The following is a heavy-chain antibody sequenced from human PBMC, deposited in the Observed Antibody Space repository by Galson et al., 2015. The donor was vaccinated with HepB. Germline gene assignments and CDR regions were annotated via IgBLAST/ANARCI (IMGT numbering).Heavy chain of an antibody. CDR1: GYSFTSYW. D-gene: IGHD1-1*01. CDR2: IYPGDSDT. J-gene: IGHJ6*03. V-gene: IGHV5-51*01. Sequence: QSGAEVKKPGESLKISCKGSGYSFTSYWIGWVRQMPGKGLEWMGIIYPGDSDTRYSPSFQGQVTISADKSISTAYLQWSSLKASDTAMYYCARVGSGTGATSPYYYYMDVWGKGTTVTVSS. CDR3: ARVGSGTGATSPYYYYMDV.